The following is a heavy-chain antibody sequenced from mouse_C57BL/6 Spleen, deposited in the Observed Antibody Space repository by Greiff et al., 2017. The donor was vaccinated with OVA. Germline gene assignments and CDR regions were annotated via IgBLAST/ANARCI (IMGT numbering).Heavy chain of an antibody. CDR2: IWSDGST. CDR1: GFSLTSYG. Sequence: QVQLQQSGPGLVAPSQSLSITCTVSGFSLTSYGVHWVRQPPGKGLEWLGVIWSDGSTTYNSALKSSLSISKDNSKSQVFLKMNSLQTDDTAMYYCARHYDGYGAMDYWGQGTSVTVSS. J-gene: IGHJ4*01. V-gene: IGHV2-6-1*01. D-gene: IGHD2-3*01. CDR3: ARHYDGYGAMDY.